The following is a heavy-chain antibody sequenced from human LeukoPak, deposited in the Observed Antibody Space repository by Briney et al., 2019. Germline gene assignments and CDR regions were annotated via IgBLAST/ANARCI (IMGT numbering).Heavy chain of an antibody. Sequence: SETLSLTCAVYGGSFSGYYWSWIRQPPGKGLEWIGEISHSGSTNYIPSLKSRVTISVDTSKNQFSLKLSSVTAADTAVYYCARTMVRGYYYGMDVWGQGTTVTVSS. CDR2: ISHSGST. V-gene: IGHV4-34*01. D-gene: IGHD3-10*01. CDR1: GGSFSGYY. CDR3: ARTMVRGYYYGMDV. J-gene: IGHJ6*02.